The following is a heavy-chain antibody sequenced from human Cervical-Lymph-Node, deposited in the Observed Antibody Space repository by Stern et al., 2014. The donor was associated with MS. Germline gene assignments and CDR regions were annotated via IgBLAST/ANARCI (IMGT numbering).Heavy chain of an antibody. V-gene: IGHV1-69*01. Sequence: DQLVESGAEVKKPGSSVKVSCKASGGTFSSYAISWVRQAPGQGLEWMGGILPIFGTANYAQKFQGRVTITADESTSTAYMELSSLRSEDTAVYYCAREFECGGDCPSPMDVWGQGTTVTVSS. CDR2: ILPIFGTA. CDR3: AREFECGGDCPSPMDV. J-gene: IGHJ6*02. CDR1: GGTFSSYA. D-gene: IGHD2-21*02.